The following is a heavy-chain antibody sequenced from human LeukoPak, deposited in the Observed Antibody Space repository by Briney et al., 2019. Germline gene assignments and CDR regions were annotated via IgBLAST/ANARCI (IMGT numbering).Heavy chain of an antibody. Sequence: KAGGSLRLSCAASGFTFSSYAMSWVRLAPGKGLEWVSAISGSGGSTYYADSVKGRFTISRDNSKNTLYLQMNSLRAEDTAVYYCAKDLGYCSSTSCRYYYYYGMDVWGQGTTVTVSS. J-gene: IGHJ6*02. V-gene: IGHV3-23*01. CDR3: AKDLGYCSSTSCRYYYYYGMDV. CDR1: GFTFSSYA. D-gene: IGHD2-2*01. CDR2: ISGSGGST.